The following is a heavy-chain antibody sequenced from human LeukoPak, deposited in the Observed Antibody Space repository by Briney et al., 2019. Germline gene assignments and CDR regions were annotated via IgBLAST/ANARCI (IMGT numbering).Heavy chain of an antibody. Sequence: GGSLRLSCAASGFTFSLYGVSWVRQAPGKGPVWVLGCTGSGVTYNSNVVKGRLTISRDNAKNTLYVQIRSLRAEDTAVYYCAKSLEYSDDSGYITRIFDYWGQGALVTVTS. CDR3: AKSLEYSDDSGYITRIFDY. J-gene: IGHJ4*02. V-gene: IGHV3-23*01. CDR2: CTGSGVT. CDR1: GFTFSLYG. D-gene: IGHD3-22*01.